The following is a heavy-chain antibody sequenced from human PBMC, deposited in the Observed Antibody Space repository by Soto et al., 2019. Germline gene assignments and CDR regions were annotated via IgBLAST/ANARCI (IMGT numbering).Heavy chain of an antibody. CDR1: GYSFTSYD. CDR3: ARDNYDFWSGYYTSGAWFDP. V-gene: IGHV1-8*01. D-gene: IGHD3-3*01. CDR2: MNPNSGNT. Sequence: ASVKVSCKASGYSFTSYDINWVRQATGQGLEWKGWMNPNSGNTGYAQKFQGRVTMTRNTSISTAYMELSSLRSEDTAVYYCARDNYDFWSGYYTSGAWFDPWGQGTLVTVSS. J-gene: IGHJ5*02.